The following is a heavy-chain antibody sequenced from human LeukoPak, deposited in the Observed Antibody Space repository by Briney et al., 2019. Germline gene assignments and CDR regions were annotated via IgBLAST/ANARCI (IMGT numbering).Heavy chain of an antibody. Sequence: GGSLRLSCAASGFTFSSYGMHWVRQAPGKGLEWVAFIRYDGSNKYYADSVKGRFTISRDNSKNTLYLQMNSLRAEDTAVYYCAKDLVDCSSTSCYLDYYMDVWGKGTTVTVSS. V-gene: IGHV3-30*02. CDR2: IRYDGSNK. J-gene: IGHJ6*03. CDR1: GFTFSSYG. D-gene: IGHD2-2*01. CDR3: AKDLVDCSSTSCYLDYYMDV.